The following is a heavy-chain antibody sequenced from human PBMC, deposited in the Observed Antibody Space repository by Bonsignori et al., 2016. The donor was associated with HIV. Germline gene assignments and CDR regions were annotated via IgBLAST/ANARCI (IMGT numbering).Heavy chain of an antibody. D-gene: IGHD1-7*01. V-gene: IGHV4-39*07. CDR2: IYYSGST. J-gene: IGHJ4*02. CDR3: ARDQGTLNYDY. Sequence: PGKGLEWIGSIYYSGSTYYNPSLKSRVTISVDTSKNQFSLKLSSVTAADTAVYYCARDQGTLNYDYWGQGTLVTVSS.